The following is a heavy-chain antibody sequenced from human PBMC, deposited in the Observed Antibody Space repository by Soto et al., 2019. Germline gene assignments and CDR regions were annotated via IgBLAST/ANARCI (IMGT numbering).Heavy chain of an antibody. Sequence: PSETLSLTCTVSGGSISSSSYYWGWIRQPPGKGLEWIGSIYYSGSTYYNPSLKSRVTISVDTSKNQFSLKLSSVTAADTAVYYCARQLRYFDWLYNWFDPWGQGTLVTVSS. CDR2: IYYSGST. D-gene: IGHD3-9*01. CDR3: ARQLRYFDWLYNWFDP. V-gene: IGHV4-39*01. J-gene: IGHJ5*02. CDR1: GGSISSSSYY.